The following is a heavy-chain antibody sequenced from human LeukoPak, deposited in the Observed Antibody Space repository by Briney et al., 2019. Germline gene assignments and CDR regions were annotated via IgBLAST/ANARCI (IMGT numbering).Heavy chain of an antibody. D-gene: IGHD3-10*01. Sequence: GGSLRLSCVASGLTFRSYAMNWVRQASGKGLEWVSGITDSGRKTYYADSVKGRSSISRDNSKNTLYLQMSDLRAEDTAVYYCAKITMATTPNYWGQGTLVTVSS. CDR1: GLTFRSYA. J-gene: IGHJ4*02. CDR2: ITDSGRKT. V-gene: IGHV3-23*01. CDR3: AKITMATTPNY.